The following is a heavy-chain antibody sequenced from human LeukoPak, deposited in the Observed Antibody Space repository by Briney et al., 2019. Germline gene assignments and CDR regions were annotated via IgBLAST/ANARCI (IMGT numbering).Heavy chain of an antibody. CDR1: GFTVSSDY. CDR3: ARERNGCSRPSCYASEN. D-gene: IGHD2-2*01. Sequence: PGGSLRLSCAASGFTVSSDYMSWVRQAPGKGLEWVSVIYSGGSTYYADSVKGRFTISRDNAKNTLYLKMNSLRAGHTDVYFCARERNGCSRPSCYASENGGQGTLVTVS. CDR2: IYSGGST. V-gene: IGHV3-66*01. J-gene: IGHJ4*02.